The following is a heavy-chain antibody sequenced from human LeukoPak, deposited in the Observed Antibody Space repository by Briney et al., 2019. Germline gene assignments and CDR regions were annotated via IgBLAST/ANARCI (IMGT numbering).Heavy chain of an antibody. CDR2: IQHSGNI. Sequence: SETLSLTCAVSGGSINSIYWWSWVRQPPGKGLEWIGEIQHSGNINYNLSLKSRVTISMDKSKNQFSLTVTSVTAADTAIYYCARNYESGYSIGPWGQGTLVTVSS. J-gene: IGHJ5*02. CDR3: ARNYESGYSIGP. D-gene: IGHD3-3*01. CDR1: GGSINSIYW. V-gene: IGHV4-4*02.